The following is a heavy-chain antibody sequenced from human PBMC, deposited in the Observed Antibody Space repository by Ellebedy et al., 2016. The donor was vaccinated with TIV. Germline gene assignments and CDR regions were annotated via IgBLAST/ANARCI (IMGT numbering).Heavy chain of an antibody. J-gene: IGHJ4*02. CDR1: GYTFIGYY. V-gene: IGHV1-46*04. CDR2: INPSGGST. D-gene: IGHD6-19*01. CDR3: ARAGDKLGSRIPSGWWAFDY. Sequence: AASVKVSCKASGYTFIGYYMHWVRQAPGQGLEWMGIINPSGGSTSYAQKLQGRVTMTRDTSTSTVYMELSSLRSEDTAVYYCARAGDKLGSRIPSGWWAFDYWGQGTLVTVSS.